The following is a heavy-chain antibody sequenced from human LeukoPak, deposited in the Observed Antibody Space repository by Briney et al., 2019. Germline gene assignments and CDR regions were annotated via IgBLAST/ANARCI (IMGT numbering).Heavy chain of an antibody. V-gene: IGHV1-2*02. D-gene: IGHD2-2*01. Sequence: GASVKVSCKASGYTFTGYYMHWVRQAPGQGLEWMGWINPNSGGTNYAQKFQGRVTMTRGTSISTAYMGLSRLRSDDTAVYYCARDHIVVVPAAIRIDYYYYGMDVWGQGTTVTVSS. CDR1: GYTFTGYY. J-gene: IGHJ6*02. CDR3: ARDHIVVVPAAIRIDYYYYGMDV. CDR2: INPNSGGT.